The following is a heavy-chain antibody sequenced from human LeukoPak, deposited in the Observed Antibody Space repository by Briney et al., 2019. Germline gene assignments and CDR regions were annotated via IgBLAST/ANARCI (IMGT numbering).Heavy chain of an antibody. Sequence: ASVKVSCKASGYTFTSYYMHWVRQAPGQGLEWMGIINPSGGSTSYAQKFQGRATMTRDTSTSTVYMELSSLRSEDTAVYYCARVKPVEMAQGIIDYWGQGTLVTVSS. CDR1: GYTFTSYY. D-gene: IGHD5-24*01. V-gene: IGHV1-46*01. CDR2: INPSGGST. CDR3: ARVKPVEMAQGIIDY. J-gene: IGHJ4*02.